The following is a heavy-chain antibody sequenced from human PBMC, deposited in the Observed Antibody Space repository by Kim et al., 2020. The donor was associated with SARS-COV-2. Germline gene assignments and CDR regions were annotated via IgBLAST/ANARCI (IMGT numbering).Heavy chain of an antibody. D-gene: IGHD3-3*01. V-gene: IGHV1-18*01. J-gene: IGHJ6*02. CDR2: ISAYNGNT. Sequence: ASVKVSCKASGYTFTSYVISWVRQAPGQGLEWMGWISAYNGNTNYAQKLQGRVTMTTDTSTSTAYMELRSLRSDDTAVYYCARDPIFGVVIISVVYYYGMDVWGQGTTVTVSS. CDR3: ARDPIFGVVIISVVYYYGMDV. CDR1: GYTFTSYV.